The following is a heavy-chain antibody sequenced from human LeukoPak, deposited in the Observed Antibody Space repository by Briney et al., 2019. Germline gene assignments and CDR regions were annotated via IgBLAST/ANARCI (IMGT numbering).Heavy chain of an antibody. CDR2: IKEDGSEK. CDR1: GFTFSSYW. CDR3: AREGGRSGWYNYYYYYYMDV. Sequence: GGSLRLSCAASGFTFSSYWMTWVRQAPGKGLEWVANIKEDGSEKYYVDSVKGRFTISRDNAKNSLYLQMNSLRVEDTAVYYCAREGGRSGWYNYYYYYYMDVWGKGTTVTVSS. J-gene: IGHJ6*03. V-gene: IGHV3-7*01. D-gene: IGHD6-19*01.